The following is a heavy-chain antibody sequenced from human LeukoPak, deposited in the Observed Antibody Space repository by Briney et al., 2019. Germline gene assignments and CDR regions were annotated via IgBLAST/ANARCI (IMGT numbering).Heavy chain of an antibody. CDR1: GGSISSYY. V-gene: IGHV4-59*01. D-gene: IGHD5-24*01. CDR3: ARGDVEMATIVFDY. J-gene: IGHJ4*02. CDR2: IYYSGST. Sequence: SETLSLTCTVSGGSISSYYWSWIRQPPGKGLEWIGYIYYSGSTNYNPSFKSRVTISVDTSKNQFSLKLSSVTAADTAVYYCARGDVEMATIVFDYWGQGTLVTVSS.